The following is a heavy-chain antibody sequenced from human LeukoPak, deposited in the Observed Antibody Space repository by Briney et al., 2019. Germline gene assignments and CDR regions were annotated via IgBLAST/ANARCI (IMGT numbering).Heavy chain of an antibody. D-gene: IGHD3-22*01. Sequence: SQSLSLTWTVAGGSMSSSSHYWGWIRQPPGKGREWIVSIYFSGSSFYNPSVKSPVTISFATSKNTLSLKLISVPGTDTAVYYCARLFHYSDSSAYPTFDYWGQGTLVTVSS. CDR1: GGSMSSSSHY. V-gene: IGHV4-39*01. CDR2: IYFSGSS. CDR3: ARLFHYSDSSAYPTFDY. J-gene: IGHJ4*02.